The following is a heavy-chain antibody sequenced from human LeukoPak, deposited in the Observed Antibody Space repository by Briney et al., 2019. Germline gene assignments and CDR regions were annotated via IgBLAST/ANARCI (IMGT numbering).Heavy chain of an antibody. V-gene: IGHV3-15*01. CDR1: GFTFSNAW. Sequence: GGSLRLSCAASGFTFSNAWMSWVPQAPGKGLEWVGRIKSKTDGGATEYAAPVKGRLTISRDDSKNTLFLQMNSLKTEDTAVYYCTTASRGSLFYYYYGMDVWGQGTTVTVSS. CDR2: IKSKTDGGAT. J-gene: IGHJ6*02. CDR3: TTASRGSLFYYYYGMDV. D-gene: IGHD5-12*01.